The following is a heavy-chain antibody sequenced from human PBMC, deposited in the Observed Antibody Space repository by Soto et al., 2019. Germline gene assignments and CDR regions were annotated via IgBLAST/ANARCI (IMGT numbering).Heavy chain of an antibody. V-gene: IGHV3-66*01. CDR1: GFSVNSVY. D-gene: IGHD4-17*01. CDR2: IYSGGST. J-gene: IGHJ4*02. CDR3: ARAPLYGGQAY. Sequence: VQLVESGGGLVQPGGSLRLSCAASGFSVNSVYMTWVRQAPGKGLEWVSVIYSGGSTYYTDSVKGRFTMSRDNSKNTLYLQMSSLRAEDTAVYYCARAPLYGGQAYWGQGTLVTVSS.